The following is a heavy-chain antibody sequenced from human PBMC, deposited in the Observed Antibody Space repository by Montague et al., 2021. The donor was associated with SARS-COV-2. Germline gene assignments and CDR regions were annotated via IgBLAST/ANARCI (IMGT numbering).Heavy chain of an antibody. CDR1: GGSVSSGCHY. V-gene: IGHV4-61*01. CDR3: ARVSIAAAATRSDY. J-gene: IGHJ4*02. D-gene: IGHD6-13*01. Sequence: SETLSLTCTVSGGSVSSGCHYWSWIRQPPGKGLEWIGYIYYSGSTNYNPSLKSRVTISLDTSKNQFSLKLTSVTAADTAVYYCARVSIAAAATRSDYWGQGTLVTVSS. CDR2: IYYSGST.